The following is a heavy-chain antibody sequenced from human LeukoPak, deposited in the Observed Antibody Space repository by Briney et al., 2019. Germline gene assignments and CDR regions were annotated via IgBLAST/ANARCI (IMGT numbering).Heavy chain of an antibody. CDR1: GDSTSRYY. J-gene: IGHJ4*02. D-gene: IGHD1-26*01. V-gene: IGHV4-59*08. CDR3: ASLAGGVGARRFHY. Sequence: NPPEALSLTCTLPGDSTSRYYWNWIRQPPGEGLEWVGYMSYSGRTNYNPSPNSRVTLSLAKSKNQVSRTLSSVTAAPTAILSFASLAGGVGARRFHYWRQETVVSVSS. CDR2: MSYSGRT.